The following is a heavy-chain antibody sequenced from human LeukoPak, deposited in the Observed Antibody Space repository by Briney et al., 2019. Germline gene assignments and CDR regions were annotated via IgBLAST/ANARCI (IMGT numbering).Heavy chain of an antibody. J-gene: IGHJ4*02. Sequence: SETLSLTCSVSGGSIGSYHWNWIRQPSGRGLEWIGIVFNNGGTKHNLSLKSRVAISVDTSKNQFAVKLSSVTAADTAVYYCVASYSGYVLDYWGQGALVIVSS. CDR1: GGSIGSYH. D-gene: IGHD5-12*01. V-gene: IGHV4-59*01. CDR2: VFNNGGT. CDR3: VASYSGYVLDY.